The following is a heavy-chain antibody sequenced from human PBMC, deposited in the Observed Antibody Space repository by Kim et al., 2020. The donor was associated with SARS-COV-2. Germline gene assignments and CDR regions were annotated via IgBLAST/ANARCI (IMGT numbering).Heavy chain of an antibody. V-gene: IGHV3-30*18. CDR1: GFTFSSYG. CDR3: AKAPTLAEEDYFDY. J-gene: IGHJ4*02. D-gene: IGHD3-3*02. CDR2: ISYDGSNK. Sequence: GGSLRLSCAASGFTFSSYGMHWVRQAPGKGLEWVAVISYDGSNKYYADSVKGRFTISRDNSKNTLYLQMNSLRAEDTAVYYCAKAPTLAEEDYFDYWGQ.